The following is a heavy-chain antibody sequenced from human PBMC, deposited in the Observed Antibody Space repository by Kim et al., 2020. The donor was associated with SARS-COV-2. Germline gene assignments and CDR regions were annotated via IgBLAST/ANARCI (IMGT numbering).Heavy chain of an antibody. V-gene: IGHV3-33*01. CDR3: ARDMLRGAMVLDD. Sequence: FGEAVKGRFTISRDDSKNTRYLQMNSLRVEDTAVYYCARDMLRGAMVLDDWGQGTLVTVSS. J-gene: IGHJ4*02. D-gene: IGHD3-10*01.